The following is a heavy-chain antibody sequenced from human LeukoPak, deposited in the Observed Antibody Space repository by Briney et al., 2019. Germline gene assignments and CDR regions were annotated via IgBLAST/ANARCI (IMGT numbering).Heavy chain of an antibody. CDR2: IKQDGSEK. CDR1: GFTFSSYW. CDR3: ARDDYGGLFYFDY. V-gene: IGHV3-7*01. D-gene: IGHD4-23*01. J-gene: IGHJ4*02. Sequence: PGGSLRLSCAASGFTFSSYWMSWVRQAPGKGLEWVANIKQDGSEKCYVDSVKGRFTISRDNAKNSLYLQMNSLRAEDTAVYYCARDDYGGLFYFDYWGQGTLVTVSS.